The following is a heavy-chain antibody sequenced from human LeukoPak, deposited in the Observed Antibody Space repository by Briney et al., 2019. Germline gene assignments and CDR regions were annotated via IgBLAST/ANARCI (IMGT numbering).Heavy chain of an antibody. J-gene: IGHJ4*02. D-gene: IGHD5-12*01. CDR1: GGSISSSSYY. CDR3: VRLLSGLYYFDY. Sequence: SETLSLTCTVSGGSISSSSYYWGWIRQPPGKGLEWIGSIYYSGSTYYNPSLKSRVTISVDTSKNQFSLKLSSVTAADTAVYYCVRLLSGLYYFDYWGQGTLVTVSS. V-gene: IGHV4-39*01. CDR2: IYYSGST.